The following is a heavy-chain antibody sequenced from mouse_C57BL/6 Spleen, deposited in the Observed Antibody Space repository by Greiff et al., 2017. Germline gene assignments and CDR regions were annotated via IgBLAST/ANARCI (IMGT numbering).Heavy chain of an antibody. CDR2: IDPENGDT. Sequence: VQLQQSGAELVRPGASVKLSCTASGFNIKDDYMHWVKQRPEQGLEWIGWIDPENGDTEYASKFQGKATITAETSSNTAYLQLSSLTSEDTAVYYCTTYGNYDYWGQGTTLTVSS. J-gene: IGHJ2*01. CDR3: TTYGNYDY. V-gene: IGHV14-4*01. CDR1: GFNIKDDY. D-gene: IGHD2-1*01.